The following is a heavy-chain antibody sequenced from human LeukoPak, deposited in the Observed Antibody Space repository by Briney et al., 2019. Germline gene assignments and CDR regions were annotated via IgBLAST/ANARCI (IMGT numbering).Heavy chain of an antibody. J-gene: IGHJ3*02. V-gene: IGHV3-48*03. Sequence: GGSLRLSCAASGFTFSSYEMNWVRQGPGKGLEWISYITTTDTTKYYTDSVKGRFTISRDNAKNSLYLRMHSLRAEDTAVYYCARGGFVFDIWGQGTVVTVSS. CDR1: GFTFSSYE. D-gene: IGHD3-10*01. CDR2: ITTTDTTK. CDR3: ARGGFVFDI.